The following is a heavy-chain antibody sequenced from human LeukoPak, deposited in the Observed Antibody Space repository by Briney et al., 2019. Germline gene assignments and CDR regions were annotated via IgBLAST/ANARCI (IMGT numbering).Heavy chain of an antibody. CDR3: ARHRQHQLTIFGLFDL. D-gene: IGHD3-3*01. J-gene: IGHJ2*01. CDR1: GGSISSYY. CDR2: IYYSGST. Sequence: SETLSLTCTVSGGSISSYYWSWIRQPPGKGLEWIGYIYYSGSTNYNPSLKSRVTISVDTSKNQFSLKLSSVTAADTAVYYRARHRQHQLTIFGLFDLWGRGTLVTVSS. V-gene: IGHV4-59*08.